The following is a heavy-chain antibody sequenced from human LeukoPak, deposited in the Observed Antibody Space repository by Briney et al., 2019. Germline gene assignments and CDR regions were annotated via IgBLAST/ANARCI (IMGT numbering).Heavy chain of an antibody. V-gene: IGHV3-21*01. CDR2: ISSSSSYI. J-gene: IGHJ4*02. CDR1: GFTFSSYS. Sequence: GGSLRLSCAASGFTFSSYSMDWVRQAPGKGLEWVSSISSSSSYIYYADSVKGRFTISRDNAKNSLYLQMNSLRAEDTAVYYCARDRERDLDYWGQGTLVTVSS. CDR3: ARDRERDLDY.